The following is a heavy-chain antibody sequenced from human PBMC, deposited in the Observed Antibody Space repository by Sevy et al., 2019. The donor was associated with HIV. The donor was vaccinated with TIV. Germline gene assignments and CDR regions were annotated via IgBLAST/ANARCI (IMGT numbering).Heavy chain of an antibody. CDR1: GGTFSSYA. D-gene: IGHD2-2*01. CDR3: ASSNCSSTSCSYYYYGMDV. CDR2: IIPIFGTA. J-gene: IGHJ6*02. Sequence: ASVKVSCKASGGTFSSYAISWVRQAPGQGPEWMGGIIPIFGTANYAQKFQGRVTITADESTSTAYMELSSLRSEDTAVYYCASSNCSSTSCSYYYYGMDVWGQGTTVTVSS. V-gene: IGHV1-69*13.